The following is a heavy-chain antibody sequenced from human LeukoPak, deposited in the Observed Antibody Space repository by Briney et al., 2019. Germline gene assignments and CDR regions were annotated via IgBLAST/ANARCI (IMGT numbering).Heavy chain of an antibody. CDR1: GFTFSTYG. Sequence: GGSLRLSCAASGFTFSTYGMTWVRQAPGKGLEWVSVIYSGGSTYYADSVKGRFTISRDNSKNTLYLQMNSLRAEDTAVYYCATVSGWYVDYWGQGTLVTVSS. CDR2: IYSGGST. J-gene: IGHJ4*02. CDR3: ATVSGWYVDY. D-gene: IGHD6-19*01. V-gene: IGHV3-53*01.